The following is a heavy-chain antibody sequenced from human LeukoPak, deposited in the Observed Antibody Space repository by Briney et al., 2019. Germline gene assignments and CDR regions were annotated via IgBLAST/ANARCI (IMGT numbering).Heavy chain of an antibody. Sequence: ASVKVSCKASGYTFTSYGISWVRQAPGQGLEWMGWISAYNGHTKYAHSLQGRVTMTTDTSTSTAFMELRSLMSDDTAVYFCAREGESRKLDSWGQGTLVTVSS. V-gene: IGHV1-18*01. CDR1: GYTFTSYG. CDR2: ISAYNGHT. CDR3: AREGESRKLDS. J-gene: IGHJ5*01. D-gene: IGHD1-26*01.